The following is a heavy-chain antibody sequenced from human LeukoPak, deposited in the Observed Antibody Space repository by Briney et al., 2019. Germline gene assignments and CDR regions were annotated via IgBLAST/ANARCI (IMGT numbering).Heavy chain of an antibody. CDR1: GFTFSSYS. Sequence: GGSVRLSCAASGFTFSSYSMNWVRQAPGKGLEWVSSISSSCSYIYYADSVKGRFTISGDNAKNSLYLQMNSLRAEDTAVYYCARDSPSMVRGVIAHFDYWGQGTLVTVSS. V-gene: IGHV3-21*01. D-gene: IGHD3-10*01. CDR2: ISSSCSYI. CDR3: ARDSPSMVRGVIAHFDY. J-gene: IGHJ4*02.